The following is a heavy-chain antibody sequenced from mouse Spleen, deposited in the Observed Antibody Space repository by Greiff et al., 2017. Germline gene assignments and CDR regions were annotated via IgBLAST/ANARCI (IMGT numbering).Heavy chain of an antibody. Sequence: QVQLQQPGAELVKPGASVKLSCKASGYTFTSYWMQWVKQRPGQGLEWIGEIDPSDSYTNYNQKFKGKATLTVDTSSSTAYMQLSSLTSEDSAVYYCARRTSTAYYFDYWGQGTTLTVSS. CDR1: GYTFTSYW. V-gene: IGHV1-50*01. CDR2: IDPSDSYT. J-gene: IGHJ2*01. D-gene: IGHD4-1*02. CDR3: ARRTSTAYYFDY.